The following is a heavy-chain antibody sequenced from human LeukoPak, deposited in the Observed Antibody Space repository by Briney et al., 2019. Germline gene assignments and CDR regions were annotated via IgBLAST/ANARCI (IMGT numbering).Heavy chain of an antibody. D-gene: IGHD3-16*01. CDR2: IYSGGST. J-gene: IGHJ3*02. CDR1: GFTVSTNY. CDR3: ARGWGPFTFDI. V-gene: IGHV3-53*01. Sequence: GGSLRLSCAASGFTVSTNYMTWVRQAPGKGLEWVSVIYSGGSTYYADSVKGRFTISRDNSKNTLYLQMNSLRAEDTVVYYCARGWGPFTFDIWGRGTMVTVSS.